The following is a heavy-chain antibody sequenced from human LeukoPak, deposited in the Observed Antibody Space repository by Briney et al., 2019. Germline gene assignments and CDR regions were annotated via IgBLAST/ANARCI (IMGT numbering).Heavy chain of an antibody. D-gene: IGHD4-23*01. CDR3: ARESVAEGYGMDV. V-gene: IGHV3-30*03. CDR1: GFTFSSYG. CDR2: ISYDGSNK. J-gene: IGHJ6*02. Sequence: GGSLRLSCAASGFTFSSYGMHWVRQAPGKGLEWVAVISYDGSNKYYADSVKGRFTISRDNSKNTLYLQMNSLRAEDTAVYYCARESVAEGYGMDVWGQGTTVTVSS.